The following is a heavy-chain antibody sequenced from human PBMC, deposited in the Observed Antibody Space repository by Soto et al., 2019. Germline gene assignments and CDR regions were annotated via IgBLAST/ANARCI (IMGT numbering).Heavy chain of an antibody. CDR1: GGSISSSSYY. J-gene: IGHJ4*02. Sequence: PSETLSLTCTVSGGSISSSSYYWGWIRQPPGKGLEWIGSIYYSGSTYYNPSLKSRVTISVDTSKNQFSLKLSSVTAADTAVYNGARHTPATSNSDHWGQGTLVTVSS. CDR2: IYYSGST. V-gene: IGHV4-39*01. D-gene: IGHD2-15*01. CDR3: ARHTPATSNSDH.